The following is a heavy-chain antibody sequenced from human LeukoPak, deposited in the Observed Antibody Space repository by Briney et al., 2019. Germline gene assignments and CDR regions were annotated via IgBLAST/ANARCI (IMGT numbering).Heavy chain of an antibody. J-gene: IGHJ4*02. CDR1: GGSISSYY. CDR3: ARGGAKGDY. Sequence: SETLPLTCTVSGGSISSYYWSWIWQPSGKGLEWIGYIYYSGSTNYNPSLKSRVTISVDTSKNQFSLKLSSVTAADTAVYYCARGGAKGDYWGQGTLVTVSS. V-gene: IGHV4-59*01. D-gene: IGHD4-17*01. CDR2: IYYSGST.